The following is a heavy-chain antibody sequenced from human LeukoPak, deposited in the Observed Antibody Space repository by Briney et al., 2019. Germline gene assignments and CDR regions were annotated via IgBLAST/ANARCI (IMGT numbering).Heavy chain of an antibody. V-gene: IGHV1-2*02. CDR2: INPDSGGT. CDR3: ARDPGGFGGEYYFDY. CDR1: GYTFTGYY. D-gene: IGHD3-10*01. Sequence: GASVKVSCKASGYTFTGYYMHWVRQAPGQGLEWMGWINPDSGGTNYAQKFLGRVTMTRDTSISTAYMELSRLRSDDTAVYYCARDPGGFGGEYYFDYWGQGTLVTVSS. J-gene: IGHJ4*02.